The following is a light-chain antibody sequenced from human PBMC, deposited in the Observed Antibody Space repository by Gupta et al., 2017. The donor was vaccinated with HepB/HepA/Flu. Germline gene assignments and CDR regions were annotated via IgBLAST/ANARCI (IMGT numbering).Light chain of an antibody. CDR1: HSLLHVSGYNF. V-gene: IGKV2-28*01. J-gene: IGKJ1*01. CDR2: LNS. CDR3: IQTLQTPPT. Sequence: DMTQSPLSLSVTTGEPAFISCRSSHSLLHVSGYNFLDWYLQKPGQSPRLLIYLNSSRASGGPDRFSGSGSCTNFTLKISGVEAEDVGTYYCIQTLQTPPTFGQGTKVDIK.